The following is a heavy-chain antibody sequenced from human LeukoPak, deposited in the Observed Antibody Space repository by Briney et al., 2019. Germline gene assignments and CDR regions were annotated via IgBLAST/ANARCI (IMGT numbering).Heavy chain of an antibody. CDR2: ISSSSSYI. CDR1: GFTFMTYS. CDR3: ARVDAFDL. J-gene: IGHJ3*01. V-gene: IGHV3-21*01. Sequence: GGSLRLSCAASGFTFMTYSMNWVRQAPGMGLEWVSSISSSSSYIYYADSVKGRFTISRDNAKNSLYLQMNSLRAEDTAVYYCARVDAFDLWGQGTMVTVSS.